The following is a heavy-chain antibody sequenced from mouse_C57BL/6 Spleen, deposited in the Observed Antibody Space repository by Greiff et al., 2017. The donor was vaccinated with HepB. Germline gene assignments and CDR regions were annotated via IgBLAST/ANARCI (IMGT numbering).Heavy chain of an antibody. Sequence: EVKLVESGAELVRPGASVKLSCTASGFNIKDDYMHWVKQRPEQGLEWIGWIDPENGDTEYASKFQGKATITADTSSNTAYLQLSSLTSEDTAVYYCTTLYDVFAYWGQGTLVTVSA. D-gene: IGHD2-3*01. CDR2: IDPENGDT. V-gene: IGHV14-4*01. CDR3: TTLYDVFAY. J-gene: IGHJ3*01. CDR1: GFNIKDDY.